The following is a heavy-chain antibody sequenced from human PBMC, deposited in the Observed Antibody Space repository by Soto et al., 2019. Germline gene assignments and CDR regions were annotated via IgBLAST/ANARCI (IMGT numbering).Heavy chain of an antibody. Sequence: QVQLVESGGGVVQPGRSLRLSCAASGFTFSSYGMHWVRQAPGKGLEWVAVIWYDGSNKYYADSVKGRFTISRDNSKNTLYLQMNSLRAEDTAVYYCARGSGSGGDAFDIWGQATMVTVSS. V-gene: IGHV3-33*01. CDR2: IWYDGSNK. CDR3: ARGSGSGGDAFDI. J-gene: IGHJ3*02. D-gene: IGHD1-26*01. CDR1: GFTFSSYG.